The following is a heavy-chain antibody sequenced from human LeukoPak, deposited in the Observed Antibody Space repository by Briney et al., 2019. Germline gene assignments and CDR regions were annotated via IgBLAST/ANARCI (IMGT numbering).Heavy chain of an antibody. CDR1: GYTFTDYH. J-gene: IGHJ4*02. D-gene: IGHD5-12*01. V-gene: IGHV1-69-2*01. Sequence: ASVQVSCQVSGYTFTDYHMPCVQQAPGKGREWMGLVDLEDGETIYAEKFQARVTITADTSTDTAYMELSSLRSEDTAVYYCATLSLDIVAPNPAEIFDYWGQGTLVTVSS. CDR3: ATLSLDIVAPNPAEIFDY. CDR2: VDLEDGET.